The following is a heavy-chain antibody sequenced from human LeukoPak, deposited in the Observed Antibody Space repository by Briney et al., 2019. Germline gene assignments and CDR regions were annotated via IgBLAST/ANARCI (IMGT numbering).Heavy chain of an antibody. V-gene: IGHV3-30*18. J-gene: IGHJ4*02. CDR3: AKTPILGVVATSYDY. CDR1: GFTFSSCG. Sequence: GGSLRLSCAASGFTFSSCGMHWVRQAPGKGLEWVAVISYDGSNKYYADSVKGRFTISRDNSKNTLYLQMNSLRAEDTAVYYCAKTPILGVVATSYDYWGQGTLVTVSS. CDR2: ISYDGSNK. D-gene: IGHD3-3*01.